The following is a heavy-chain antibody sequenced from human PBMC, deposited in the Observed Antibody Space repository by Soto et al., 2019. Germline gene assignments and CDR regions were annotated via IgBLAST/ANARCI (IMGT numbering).Heavy chain of an antibody. CDR1: GFTVSSNY. CDR3: SIGSLWEQWLPYDY. J-gene: IGHJ4*02. Sequence: EVQLVESGGGLVQPGGSLRLYCAASGFTVSSNYMSCVRQAPGKGLEWVSVIYSGGSTYHADSVKGRFTISRHNSKNTLYLQRNILRAEDTDVYYCSIGSLWEQWLPYDYWGQGTMVTVSS. D-gene: IGHD6-19*01. V-gene: IGHV3-53*04. CDR2: IYSGGST.